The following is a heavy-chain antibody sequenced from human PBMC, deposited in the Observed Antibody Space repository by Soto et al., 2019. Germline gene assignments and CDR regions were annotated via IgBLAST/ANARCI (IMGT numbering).Heavy chain of an antibody. D-gene: IGHD2-21*02. CDR2: INPFDGSR. J-gene: IGHJ6*02. V-gene: IGHV1-46*01. Sequence: ASVKVSCKASGYIFTSYYIHWVRQAPGQGLEWMGWINPFDGSRMFAQSFQGRVTMTRDTSTSTVYMEVSSLRSEDTAVYYCARVCGGDGHHGMDVWGQGTTVTVSS. CDR3: ARVCGGDGHHGMDV. CDR1: GYIFTSYY.